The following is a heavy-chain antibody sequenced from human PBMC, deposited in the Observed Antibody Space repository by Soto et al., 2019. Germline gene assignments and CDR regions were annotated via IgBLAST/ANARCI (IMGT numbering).Heavy chain of an antibody. CDR2: INDSGNI. CDR3: ARGLILWFGELSRRGGYYYYMDV. CDR1: GGSFSGYQ. J-gene: IGHJ6*03. Sequence: QVQLQQWGAELLKPSETLSLTCAVYGGSFSGYQWSWIRQTPGKGLEWIGEINDSGNINYNPSLKSRVTIFLDTPKKQISLKLSSVTAADTAVYYCARGLILWFGELSRRGGYYYYMDVWGKGTTVIVSS. V-gene: IGHV4-34*01. D-gene: IGHD3-10*01.